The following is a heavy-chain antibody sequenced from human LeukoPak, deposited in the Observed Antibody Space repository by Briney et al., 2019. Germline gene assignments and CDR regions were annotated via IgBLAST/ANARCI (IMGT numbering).Heavy chain of an antibody. V-gene: IGHV4-4*07. CDR1: GGSISSYY. Sequence: PSETLSLTCTVSGGSISSYYWSWIRQPAGKGLEWIGRIYTSGSTNYNPSLKSRVTISVDKSRNQFSLKLSSVTAADTAVYYCASGYDSGSYYSGTMDYWGQGTLVTVSS. D-gene: IGHD3-10*01. CDR3: ASGYDSGSYYSGTMDY. J-gene: IGHJ4*02. CDR2: IYTSGST.